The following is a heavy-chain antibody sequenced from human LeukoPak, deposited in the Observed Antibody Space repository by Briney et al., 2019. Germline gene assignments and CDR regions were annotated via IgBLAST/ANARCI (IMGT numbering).Heavy chain of an antibody. CDR2: INPSGGST. V-gene: IGHV1-46*01. Sequence: ASVKVSCKASVHSFTYYYIHWVRQAPGQGLEWMGIINPSGGSTRYAQKFQGRVTMTRDTSTSTVYMELSSLRSEDTAVYHCGRAHGIAVAEGYFQHWGQGTLVTVSS. CDR1: VHSFTYYY. D-gene: IGHD6-19*01. J-gene: IGHJ1*01. CDR3: GRAHGIAVAEGYFQH.